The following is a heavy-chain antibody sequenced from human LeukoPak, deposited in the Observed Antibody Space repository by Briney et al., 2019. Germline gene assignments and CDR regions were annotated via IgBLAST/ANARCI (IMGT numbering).Heavy chain of an antibody. CDR1: GGSISSGDYY. CDR2: IYYSGST. Sequence: SQTLSLTCTVSGGSISSGDYYWSWIRQSPGKGLEWIGYIYYSGSTYYNPSLKSRVTISVDRSKNQFSLKLSSVTAADTAVYYCARVTHWNDDAFDIWGQGTMVTVSS. D-gene: IGHD1-1*01. CDR3: ARVTHWNDDAFDI. J-gene: IGHJ3*02. V-gene: IGHV4-30-4*01.